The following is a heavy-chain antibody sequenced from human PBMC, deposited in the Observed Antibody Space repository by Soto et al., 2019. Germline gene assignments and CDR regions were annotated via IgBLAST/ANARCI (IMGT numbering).Heavy chain of an antibody. CDR1: GGSFSSAGYY. D-gene: IGHD3-22*01. CDR2: IYSSGST. J-gene: IGHJ4*02. V-gene: IGHV4-61*08. CDR3: ARGGSYDSSGYYNFDS. Sequence: SETLSLTCAVYGGSFSSAGYYWSWIRQPPGKGLEWIGYIYSSGSTNYNPSLKSRVTISVDTSKNQFSLKLNSVTAADSAVYYCARGGSYDSSGYYNFDSWGQRTLVTVSS.